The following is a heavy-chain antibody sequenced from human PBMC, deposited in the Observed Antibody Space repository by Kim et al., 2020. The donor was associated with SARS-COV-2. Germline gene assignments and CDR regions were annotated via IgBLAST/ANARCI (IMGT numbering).Heavy chain of an antibody. CDR3: ARARVTMVVVVQAFDI. CDR2: IYYSGST. V-gene: IGHV4-31*03. CDR1: GGSISSGGYY. D-gene: IGHD3-22*01. J-gene: IGHJ3*02. Sequence: SETLSLTCTVSGGSISSGGYYWSWIRQHPGKGLEWIGYIYYSGSTYYNPSLKSRVTISVDTSKNQFSLKLSSVTAADTAVYYCARARVTMVVVVQAFDIWGPGTMVPVSS.